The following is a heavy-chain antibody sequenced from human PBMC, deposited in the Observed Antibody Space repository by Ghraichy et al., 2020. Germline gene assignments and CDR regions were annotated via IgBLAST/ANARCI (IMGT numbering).Heavy chain of an antibody. D-gene: IGHD3-16*01. CDR2: ISSSSSTI. Sequence: GGSLRLSCAASGFTFSNYNMNWVRLAPGKGLEWVSYISSSSSTIHYADSVKGRFTISRDNAKNSLYLQMNNVRDEDTAVYYCSTFRDHWGQGTLVTVSS. CDR1: GFTFSNYN. CDR3: STFRDH. J-gene: IGHJ4*02. V-gene: IGHV3-48*02.